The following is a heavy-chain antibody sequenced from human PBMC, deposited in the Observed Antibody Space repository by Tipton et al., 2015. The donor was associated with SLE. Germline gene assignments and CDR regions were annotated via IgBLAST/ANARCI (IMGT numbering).Heavy chain of an antibody. CDR3: ARGRWYFDL. CDR1: GGSISSSSYY. CDR2: IYYSGST. V-gene: IGHV4-39*07. Sequence: LRLSCTVSGGSISSSSYYWGWIRQPPGEGLEWIGSIYYSGSTYYNPSLKSRVTISVDTSKNQFSLKLSSVTAADTAVYYCARGRWYFDLWGRGTLVTVSS. J-gene: IGHJ2*01.